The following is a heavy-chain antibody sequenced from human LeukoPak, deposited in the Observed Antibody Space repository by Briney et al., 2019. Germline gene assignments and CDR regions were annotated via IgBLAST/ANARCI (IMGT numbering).Heavy chain of an antibody. J-gene: IGHJ3*01. CDR2: VHFSGTT. Sequence: SETLSLTCTVSGGSLTGYYWSWIRQPPGRGLEWIGYVHFSGTTSFNPSLKSRVTISVDTSKNQFSLRLSSVTAADTAVYYCAREQYLAYDVFGFWGQGTMVTVSS. CDR1: GGSLTGYY. D-gene: IGHD4-11*01. CDR3: AREQYLAYDVFGF. V-gene: IGHV4-59*01.